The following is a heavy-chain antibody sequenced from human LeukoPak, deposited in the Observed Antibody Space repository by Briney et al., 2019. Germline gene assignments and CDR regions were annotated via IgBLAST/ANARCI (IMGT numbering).Heavy chain of an antibody. CDR3: ARGYLKRDY. D-gene: IGHD2-21*01. V-gene: IGHV3-48*03. CDR1: GFTFSNYE. J-gene: IGHJ4*02. Sequence: PGGSLRLSCAASGFTFSNYEMNWVRQAPGKGLEWVSYISSCGSTIYYADSVKGRFTVSRDNAKNSLYLQMNSLRAEDTAVYYCARGYLKRDYWGQGTLVTVSS. CDR2: ISSCGSTI.